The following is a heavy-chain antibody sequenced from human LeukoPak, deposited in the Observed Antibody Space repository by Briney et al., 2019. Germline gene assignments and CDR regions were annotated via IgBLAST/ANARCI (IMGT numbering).Heavy chain of an antibody. Sequence: ASVKVSCKASGYTFTGYHIHWVRQAPGQGREGRGRINPYSGDTNFAQKFQGRVTMTRDTSITTAYMDLSSLTPDATAVYFCPRDQWSLTRSWYTGYWGQGTQVTVSS. J-gene: IGHJ4*02. CDR3: PRDQWSLTRSWYTGY. CDR1: GYTFTGYH. V-gene: IGHV1-2*06. D-gene: IGHD6-13*01. CDR2: INPYSGDT.